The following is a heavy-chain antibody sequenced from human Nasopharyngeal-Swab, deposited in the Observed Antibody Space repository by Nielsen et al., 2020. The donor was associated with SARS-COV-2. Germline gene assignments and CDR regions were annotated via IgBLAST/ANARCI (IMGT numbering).Heavy chain of an antibody. CDR2: ISWNSGSI. D-gene: IGHD3-10*01. Sequence: SLKISCAASGFTFDDYAMHWVRQAPGKGLGWVSGISWNSGSIGYADSVKGRFTISRDNAKNSLYLQMNSLRAEDTALYYCAKLPDYYGSGNDYWGQGTLVTVSS. J-gene: IGHJ4*02. CDR3: AKLPDYYGSGNDY. CDR1: GFTFDDYA. V-gene: IGHV3-9*01.